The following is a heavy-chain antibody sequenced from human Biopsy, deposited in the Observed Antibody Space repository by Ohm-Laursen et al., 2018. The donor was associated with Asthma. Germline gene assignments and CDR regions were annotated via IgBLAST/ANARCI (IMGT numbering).Heavy chain of an antibody. CDR1: GYSLTGLS. J-gene: IGHJ4*02. CDR2: HGHEEGGT. Sequence: ASVKVSCKISGYSLTGLSMHWVRQAPGQGLEWMGGHGHEEGGTVNARRFQGRVTMTEDTSTDTAYMELSSLSSDDTAVYYCASDFPKDYVRYNFQFWGQGTLVTVSS. CDR3: ASDFPKDYVRYNFQF. V-gene: IGHV1-24*01. D-gene: IGHD4-17*01.